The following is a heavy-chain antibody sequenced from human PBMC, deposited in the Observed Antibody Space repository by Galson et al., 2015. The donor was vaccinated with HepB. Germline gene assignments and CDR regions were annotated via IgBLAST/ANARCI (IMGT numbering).Heavy chain of an antibody. CDR1: GGSISNYY. Sequence: ETLSLTCSVSGGSISNYYWSWIRQPPGKGLEWIGYIYYSGSTYYNPSLKSRVAISRDTSNNQFSLKLSSVTAADTAVYYCARSYEYVWGNYRPDAFDIWGQGTMVTVSS. CDR3: ARSYEYVWGNYRPDAFDI. D-gene: IGHD3-16*02. V-gene: IGHV4-59*08. CDR2: IYYSGST. J-gene: IGHJ3*02.